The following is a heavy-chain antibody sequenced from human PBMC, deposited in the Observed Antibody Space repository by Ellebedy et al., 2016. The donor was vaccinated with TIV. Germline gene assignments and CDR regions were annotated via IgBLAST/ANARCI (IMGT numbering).Heavy chain of an antibody. V-gene: IGHV3-66*04. CDR2: IYSGGST. J-gene: IGHJ4*02. CDR3: ARLWSDRVVYDFWSGYYPYYFDY. CDR1: GFTFNTYA. D-gene: IGHD3-3*01. Sequence: GESLKISCAASGFTFNTYAMSWVRQAPGKGLKWVSVIYSGGSTYYADSVKCRFTISRDNSKNTLYLQMNSLRAEDTAVYYCARLWSDRVVYDFWSGYYPYYFDYWGQGTLVTVSS.